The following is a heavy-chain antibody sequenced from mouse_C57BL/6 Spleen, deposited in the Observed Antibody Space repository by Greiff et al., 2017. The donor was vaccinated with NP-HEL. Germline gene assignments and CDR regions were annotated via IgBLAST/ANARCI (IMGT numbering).Heavy chain of an antibody. J-gene: IGHJ4*01. CDR2: IDTSDSYT. V-gene: IGHV1-69*01. D-gene: IGHD3-3*01. Sequence: QVQLQQSGAELVMPGASVKLSCKASGYTFTSYWMHWVKQRPGQGLEWIGEIDTSDSYTNYNQKFKGKSTLTVDKSSSTAYMQLSSLTSEDSAVYYCARKKGLYAMDYWGQGTSVTVSS. CDR1: GYTFTSYW. CDR3: ARKKGLYAMDY.